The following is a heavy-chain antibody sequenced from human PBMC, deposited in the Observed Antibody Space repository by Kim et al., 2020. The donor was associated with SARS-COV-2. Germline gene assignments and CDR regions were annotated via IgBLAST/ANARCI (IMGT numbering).Heavy chain of an antibody. Sequence: KCQGRVTMTRDTSISTAYMELSRLRSDDTAVYYCARSIGFIRSQNWFDPWGQGTLVTVSS. CDR3: ARSIGFIRSQNWFDP. V-gene: IGHV1-2*02. D-gene: IGHD2-21*01. J-gene: IGHJ5*02.